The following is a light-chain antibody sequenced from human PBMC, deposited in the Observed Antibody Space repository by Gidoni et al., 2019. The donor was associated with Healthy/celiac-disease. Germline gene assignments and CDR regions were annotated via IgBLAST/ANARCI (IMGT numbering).Light chain of an antibody. V-gene: IGLV4-69*01. CDR1: SGHSSYA. Sequence: HPVLTQPPSASASLAAPVKLTCTLSSGHSSYAIAWHQQQPEKGPRYLMKLNSDGSHSKGDGIPDRFSGSSSGAERYLTISSLQSEDEADYYCQTWGTGMGVFGGGTKLTVL. J-gene: IGLJ3*02. CDR3: QTWGTGMGV. CDR2: LNSDGSH.